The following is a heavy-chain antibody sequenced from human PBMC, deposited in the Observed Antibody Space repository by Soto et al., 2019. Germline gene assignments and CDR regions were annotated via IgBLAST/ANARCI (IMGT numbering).Heavy chain of an antibody. V-gene: IGHV4-4*07. J-gene: IGHJ5*02. CDR2: IFANGHT. D-gene: IGHD6-13*01. CDR3: VASLAASGLNWLDP. CDR1: GGSISEKY. Sequence: SETLSLTCIVSGGSISEKYWNWVRQPPGKGLEWIGLIFANGHTDYSPSLKSRVTMSVDASKNQFSLRLPSMTAADTAVYYCVASLAASGLNWLDPWGRGTLVTVSS.